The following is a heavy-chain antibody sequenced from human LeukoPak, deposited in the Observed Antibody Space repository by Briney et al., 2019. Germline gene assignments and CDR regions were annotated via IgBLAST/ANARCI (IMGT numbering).Heavy chain of an antibody. V-gene: IGHV3-7*01. Sequence: GGSLRLSCAASGFTFSSYWMSWVGQAPGKGLEWVANIKQDGSEKYYVDSVKGRFTISRDNAKNSLYLQMNSLRAEDTAVYYCARDGAYCGGDCYTAPYYWGQGTLVTVSS. CDR1: GFTFSSYW. D-gene: IGHD2-21*02. CDR3: ARDGAYCGGDCYTAPYY. CDR2: IKQDGSEK. J-gene: IGHJ4*02.